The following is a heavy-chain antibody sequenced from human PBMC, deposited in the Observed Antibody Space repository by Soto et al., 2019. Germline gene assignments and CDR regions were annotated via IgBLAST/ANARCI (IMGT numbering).Heavy chain of an antibody. V-gene: IGHV3-30-3*01. J-gene: IGHJ4*02. CDR1: GFTFSSYT. Sequence: QVQLVESGGGVVQPGRSLRLSCAASGFTFSSYTMHWVRQAPGKGLEWVAVISYDGSNKYYADSVKGRFTISRDNSKNTLYLHVNSLRAEDTAVYYCARDGFLALIVHFDSWGQGTLVTVSS. D-gene: IGHD3-22*01. CDR2: ISYDGSNK. CDR3: ARDGFLALIVHFDS.